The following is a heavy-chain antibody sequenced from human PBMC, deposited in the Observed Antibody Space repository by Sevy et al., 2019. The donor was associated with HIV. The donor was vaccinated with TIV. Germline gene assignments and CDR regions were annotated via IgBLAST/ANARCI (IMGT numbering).Heavy chain of an antibody. CDR2: ISYDDGSNR. V-gene: IGHV3-30-3*01. CDR3: ARDSGYCGGDCYGPGGY. Sequence: GGSLRLSCAASGFTFSSYALHWVRQAPGKGLEWVAVISYDDGSNRNYADSVKGPFTISSDNSKNTVYLQMNSLRPEDTAVYYCARDSGYCGGDCYGPGGYWGQGTLVTVSS. D-gene: IGHD2-21*02. J-gene: IGHJ4*02. CDR1: GFTFSSYA.